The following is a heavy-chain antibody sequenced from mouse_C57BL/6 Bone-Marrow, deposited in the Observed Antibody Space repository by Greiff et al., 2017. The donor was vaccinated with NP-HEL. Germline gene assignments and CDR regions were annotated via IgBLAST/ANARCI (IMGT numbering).Heavy chain of an antibody. Sequence: VQLKESGAGLVKPGESVTISCTASGYTFTTYPISWVKQNHGKSLEWIGNFHPYNDDTNYNEKFKGKATLTVEKSSSTVYLELSRLTSDDAAIYYCARGITTVVATDWYFDVWGTGTTVTVSS. CDR2: FHPYNDDT. J-gene: IGHJ1*03. V-gene: IGHV1-47*01. CDR1: GYTFTTYP. CDR3: ARGITTVVATDWYFDV. D-gene: IGHD1-1*01.